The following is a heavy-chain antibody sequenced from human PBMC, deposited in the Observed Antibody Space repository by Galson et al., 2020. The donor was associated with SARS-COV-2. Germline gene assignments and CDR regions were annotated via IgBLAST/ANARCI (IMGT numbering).Heavy chain of an antibody. CDR2: INPSGGST. V-gene: IGHV1-46*01. J-gene: IGHJ5*02. CDR3: ARDEGGASLYYGSGSGVDP. Sequence: ASVKVSCKASGYTFTSHYMHWVRQAPGQGLEWMGIINPSGGSTSYAQKFQGRVTMTRDTSTSTVYMELSSLRSEDTAVYYCARDEGGASLYYGSGSGVDPWGQGTLVTVSS. D-gene: IGHD3-10*01. CDR1: GYTFTSHY.